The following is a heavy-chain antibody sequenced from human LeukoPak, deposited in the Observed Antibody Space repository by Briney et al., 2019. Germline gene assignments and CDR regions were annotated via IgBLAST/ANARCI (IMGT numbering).Heavy chain of an antibody. V-gene: IGHV4-34*01. CDR3: ARRPLGGGIDS. D-gene: IGHD3-16*01. Sequence: SETLSLTCAVYGGSFSGNYWSWIRQPPGKGLEWIGEIDHSGSTNYNPSLKSRVTLSVDTSKNQFSLKLNSVTAADTAVYYCARRPLGGGIDSWGQGTLVTVSS. CDR2: IDHSGST. J-gene: IGHJ4*02. CDR1: GGSFSGNY.